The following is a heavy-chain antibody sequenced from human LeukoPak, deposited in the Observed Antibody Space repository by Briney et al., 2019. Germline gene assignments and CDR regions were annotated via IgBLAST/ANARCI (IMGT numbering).Heavy chain of an antibody. CDR2: IYHSGST. V-gene: IGHV4-4*02. CDR3: ARVTYYDSSGYTDAFDI. D-gene: IGHD3-22*01. J-gene: IGHJ3*02. CDR1: GGSISSSNW. Sequence: PSETLSLTCAVSGGSISSSNWWSWVRQPPGKGLEWIGEIYHSGSTNYNPSLKSRVTISVDKSENQFSLKLSSVTAADTAVYYCARVTYYDSSGYTDAFDIWGQGTMVTVSS.